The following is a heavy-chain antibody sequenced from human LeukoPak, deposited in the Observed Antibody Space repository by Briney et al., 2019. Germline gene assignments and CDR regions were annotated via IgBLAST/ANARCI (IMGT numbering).Heavy chain of an antibody. D-gene: IGHD6-19*01. CDR1: GYTFTGYY. CDR2: INPNTGAT. J-gene: IGHJ4*02. V-gene: IGHV1-2*02. CDR3: ARDRVGSGWPRPYYFEF. Sequence: AASVKVSCRPFGYTFTGYYIHWVRQAPGLGLEWMGWINPNTGATMYGQKFQGRVTLTRDTSIDTAYMELTNLRSDDTALYYCARDRVGSGWPRPYYFEFWGQGSPVTVSS.